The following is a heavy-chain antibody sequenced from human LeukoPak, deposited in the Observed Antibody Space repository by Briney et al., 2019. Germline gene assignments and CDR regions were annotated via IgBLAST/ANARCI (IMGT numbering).Heavy chain of an antibody. CDR1: GYSFNRHW. CDR3: ARRRVPDSSGYSRDAFDI. J-gene: IGHJ3*02. Sequence: GESLKISCKGSGYSFNRHWIGWVRQMPGKGLEWLGIIYPGDSDTRYSPSFEGQVTISADKSITTAYLQWSSLKASDSAMYYCARRRVPDSSGYSRDAFDIWGQGAMVIVSS. CDR2: IYPGDSDT. D-gene: IGHD3-22*01. V-gene: IGHV5-51*01.